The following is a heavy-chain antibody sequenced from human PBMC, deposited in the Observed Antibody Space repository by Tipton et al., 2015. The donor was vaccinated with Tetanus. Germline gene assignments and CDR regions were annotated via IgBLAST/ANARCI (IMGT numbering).Heavy chain of an antibody. Sequence: SCAASGFTFSSYAMSWVRQAPGQGLEWMGGIIPIFGTANYAQKFQGRVAITADESTSTAYMELSSLRSEDTAVYYCAKDRRSYDSWNAYYRGLYGMDVWGQGTTVTVSS. CDR3: AKDRRSYDSWNAYYRGLYGMDV. CDR1: GFTFSSYA. J-gene: IGHJ6*02. CDR2: IIPIFGTA. D-gene: IGHD3-3*01. V-gene: IGHV1-69*01.